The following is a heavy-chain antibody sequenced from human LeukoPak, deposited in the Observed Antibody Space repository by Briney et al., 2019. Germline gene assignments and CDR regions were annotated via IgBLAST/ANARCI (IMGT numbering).Heavy chain of an antibody. Sequence: PGGSLRLSCAASGFTFSNYNMNWVRQAPGKGLEWLSYISSSSTTIFYADSVKGRFTISRDNAKNSLYLQMNSLRVEDTAVYYCAGDFLEDTQWGQGTLVTVSS. CDR1: GFTFSNYN. CDR3: AGDFLEDTQ. J-gene: IGHJ4*02. CDR2: ISSSSTTI. V-gene: IGHV3-48*01. D-gene: IGHD2-15*01.